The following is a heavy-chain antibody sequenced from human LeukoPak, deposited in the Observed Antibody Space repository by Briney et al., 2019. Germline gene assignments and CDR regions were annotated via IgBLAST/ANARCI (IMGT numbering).Heavy chain of an antibody. V-gene: IGHV4-34*01. J-gene: IGHJ4*02. CDR3: ASSGDYPFDY. CDR1: GGSFSGYY. D-gene: IGHD4-17*01. CDR2: INHSGST. Sequence: SETLSLTRAVYGGSFSGYYWSWIRQPPGKGLEWIGEINHSGSTNYNPSLKSRVTISVDTSKNQFSLKLSSVTAADTAVYYCASSGDYPFDYWGQGTLVTVSS.